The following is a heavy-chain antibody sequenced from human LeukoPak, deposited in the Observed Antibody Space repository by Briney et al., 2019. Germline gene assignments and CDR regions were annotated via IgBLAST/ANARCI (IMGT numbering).Heavy chain of an antibody. CDR3: ARRGLRGADDY. D-gene: IGHD1-26*01. CDR2: INSDGSST. J-gene: IGHJ4*02. V-gene: IGHV3-74*01. CDR1: GFTFSSYW. Sequence: GGSLRLSCAASGFTFSSYWMHWVRQAPGKGLVWVSRINSDGSSTSYADSVRGRFTISRDNAKNTLYLQMNSLRAEDTAVYYCARRGLRGADDYWGQGTLVTVSS.